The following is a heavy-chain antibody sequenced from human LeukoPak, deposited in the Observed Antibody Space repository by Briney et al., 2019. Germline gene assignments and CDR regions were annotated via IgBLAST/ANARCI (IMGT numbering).Heavy chain of an antibody. D-gene: IGHD3-10*01. CDR1: GGSFSGYY. V-gene: IGHV4-34*01. CDR2: INHSGST. J-gene: IGHJ4*02. Sequence: PSETLSLTCAVYGGSFSGYYWSWIRQPPGKGLEWIGEINHSGSTNYNPSLKSRVTISVDTSKNQFSLKLSSVTAADTAVYYCARVRDYYGSGSYFDYWVQGTLVTVSS. CDR3: ARVRDYYGSGSYFDY.